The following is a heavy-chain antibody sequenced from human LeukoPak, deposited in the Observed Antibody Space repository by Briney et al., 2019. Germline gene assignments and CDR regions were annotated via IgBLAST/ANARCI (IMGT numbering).Heavy chain of an antibody. CDR3: ARLNYYDSSGDHAFDI. Sequence: SETLSLTCAVYGGSFSGYYWSWIRQPPGKGLEWIGEINHSGSTNYNPSLKSRVTISVDTSKNQFSLKLSSVIAAGTAVYYCARLNYYDSSGDHAFDIWGQGTMVTVSS. D-gene: IGHD3-22*01. CDR2: INHSGST. V-gene: IGHV4-34*01. CDR1: GGSFSGYY. J-gene: IGHJ3*02.